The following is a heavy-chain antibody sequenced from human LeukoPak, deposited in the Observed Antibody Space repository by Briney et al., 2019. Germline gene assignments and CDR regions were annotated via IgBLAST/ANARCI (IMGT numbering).Heavy chain of an antibody. V-gene: IGHV3-23*01. Sequence: GGSLRLSCAASGFTFSSYGMSWVRQAPGKGLEWVSDISGSGGSTYYADSVKGRFTISRDNSKNTLYLQMNSLRRDDTAVYYCARPSGNSYSHFDYWGQGTLVTVSS. J-gene: IGHJ4*02. CDR1: GFTFSSYG. CDR2: ISGSGGST. CDR3: ARPSGNSYSHFDY. D-gene: IGHD1-26*01.